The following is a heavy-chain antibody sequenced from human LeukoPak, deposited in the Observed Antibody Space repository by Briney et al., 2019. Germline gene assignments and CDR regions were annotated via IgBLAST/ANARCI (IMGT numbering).Heavy chain of an antibody. CDR1: GGSFSGYY. CDR3: ARCMSHYDFWSGYYTRRSLASNWFDP. D-gene: IGHD3-3*01. V-gene: IGHV4-34*01. Sequence: PSEPLSLTCAVYGGSFSGYYWSWIRQPPGKGLEWIGEFNHSGSTNYNPSLKSRVTISVDTSKNQFSLKLSSVTAADTAVYYCARCMSHYDFWSGYYTRRSLASNWFDPWGQGTLVTVSS. J-gene: IGHJ5*02. CDR2: FNHSGST.